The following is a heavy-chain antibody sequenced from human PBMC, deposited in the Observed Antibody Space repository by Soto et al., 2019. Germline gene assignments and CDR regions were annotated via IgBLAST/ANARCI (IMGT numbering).Heavy chain of an antibody. D-gene: IGHD1-26*01. CDR3: ARRGGSYYDY. J-gene: IGHJ4*02. Sequence: GEALKISCKGSGFRFTTYWIGWVRQMPGKGLEWMGIIYPGDSDTRYSPSFQGQVTISADKSINTAYLQWSSLKASDTAMYFCARRGGSYYDYWGQGTLVTVSS. CDR2: IYPGDSDT. CDR1: GFRFTTYW. V-gene: IGHV5-51*01.